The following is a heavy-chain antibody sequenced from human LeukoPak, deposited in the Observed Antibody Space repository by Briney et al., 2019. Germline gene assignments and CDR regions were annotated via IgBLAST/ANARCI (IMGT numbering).Heavy chain of an antibody. D-gene: IGHD3-10*01. V-gene: IGHV5-51*01. CDR2: IYPGDSDT. CDR1: GYSFTSYW. CDR3: ARRGGIPMVRGVINDGRDV. Sequence: GESLKISCKGSGYSFTSYWIGWVRQMPGKGLEWMGIIYPGDSDTRYSPSFQGQVTISADKSISTAYLQWSSLKASDTAMYYCARRGGIPMVRGVINDGRDVWGKGTTVTVSS. J-gene: IGHJ6*04.